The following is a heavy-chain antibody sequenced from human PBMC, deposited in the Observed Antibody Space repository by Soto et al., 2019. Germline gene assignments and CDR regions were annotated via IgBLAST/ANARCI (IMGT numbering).Heavy chain of an antibody. V-gene: IGHV3-30-3*01. Sequence: GGSLRVSCAASGFTFSSYAMHWGRQAPGKGLEWVAVISYDGSNKYYADSVKGRFTISRDNSKNTLYLQMNSLRAEDTAVYYCARELYPSNYYDSSGYWAPLDYWGQGTLVTVSS. CDR2: ISYDGSNK. J-gene: IGHJ4*02. D-gene: IGHD3-22*01. CDR3: ARELYPSNYYDSSGYWAPLDY. CDR1: GFTFSSYA.